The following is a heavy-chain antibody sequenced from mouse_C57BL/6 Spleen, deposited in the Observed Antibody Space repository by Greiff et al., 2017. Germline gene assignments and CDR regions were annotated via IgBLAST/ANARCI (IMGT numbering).Heavy chain of an antibody. CDR2: ISSGSSTI. CDR3: ARQNYDGWFAY. D-gene: IGHD2-4*01. J-gene: IGHJ3*01. V-gene: IGHV5-17*01. CDR1: GFTFSDYG. Sequence: EVQVVESGGGLVKPGGSLKLSCAASGFTFSDYGMHWVRQAPEKGLEWVAYISSGSSTIYYADTVKGRFTISSANAKNTLFLKMTSLRSEDTAMYYCARQNYDGWFAYWGQGTLVTVSA.